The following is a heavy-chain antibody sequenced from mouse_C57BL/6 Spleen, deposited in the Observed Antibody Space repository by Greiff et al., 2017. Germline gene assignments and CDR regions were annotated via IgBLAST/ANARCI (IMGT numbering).Heavy chain of an antibody. CDR3: ARGGYYYGSSYRYAMDY. D-gene: IGHD1-1*01. Sequence: EVKVVESGGGLVKPGGSLKLSCAASGFTFSSYAMSWVRQTPEKRLEWVATISDGGSYTYYPDNVKGRFTISRDNAKNNLYLQMSHLTSEDTAMYYCARGGYYYGSSYRYAMDYWGQGTSVTVSS. V-gene: IGHV5-4*03. CDR2: ISDGGSYT. CDR1: GFTFSSYA. J-gene: IGHJ4*01.